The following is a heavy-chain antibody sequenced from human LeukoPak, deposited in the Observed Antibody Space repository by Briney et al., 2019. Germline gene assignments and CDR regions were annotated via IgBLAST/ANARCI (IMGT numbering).Heavy chain of an antibody. Sequence: GGPLRLSCAASGFTFSSYGMHWVRQAPGKGLEWVAVISYDGSNKYYADSVKGRFTISRDNSKNTLYLQMNSLRAEDTAVYYCAKDLYSYVFDYWGQGTLVTVSS. CDR3: AKDLYSYVFDY. CDR2: ISYDGSNK. D-gene: IGHD5-18*01. CDR1: GFTFSSYG. V-gene: IGHV3-30*18. J-gene: IGHJ4*02.